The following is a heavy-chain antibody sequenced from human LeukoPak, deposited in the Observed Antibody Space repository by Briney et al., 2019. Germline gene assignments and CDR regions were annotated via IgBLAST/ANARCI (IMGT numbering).Heavy chain of an antibody. CDR1: GDSISGYY. V-gene: IGHV4-4*07. D-gene: IGHD2/OR15-2a*01. Sequence: SETLSLTCTVSGDSISGYYWSWIRQPAGKGLEWIGRIYTSGSTKYNPSFQGRVTMSLDTSKNQFSLRLSSVTAADTAIYSCAKYKFGSDYFSNWGQGTLVTVSS. CDR3: AKYKFGSDYFSN. CDR2: IYTSGST. J-gene: IGHJ4*02.